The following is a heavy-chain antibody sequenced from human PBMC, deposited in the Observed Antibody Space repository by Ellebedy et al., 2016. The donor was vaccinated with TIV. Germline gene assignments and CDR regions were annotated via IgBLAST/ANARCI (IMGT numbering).Heavy chain of an antibody. CDR2: ISYDGSNK. J-gene: IGHJ4*02. V-gene: IGHV3-30*19. CDR3: ARPFLMVYAPFDY. CDR1: GFTFSSYG. D-gene: IGHD2-8*01. Sequence: GGSLRLSCAASGFTFSSYGMHWVRQAPGKGLEWVAVISYDGSNKYYADSVKGRFTISRDNSKNTLYLQMNSLRAEDTAVYYCARPFLMVYAPFDYWGQGTLVTVSS.